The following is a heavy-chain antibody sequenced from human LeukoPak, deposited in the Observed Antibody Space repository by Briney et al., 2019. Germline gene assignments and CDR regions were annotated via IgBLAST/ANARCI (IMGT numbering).Heavy chain of an antibody. Sequence: PGGSLRLSCAASGFTFSSYWMSWVRQARGKGLEWVANIKQDGSEKYYVDSVKGRFTISRDNAKNSLYLQMNSLRAEDTAVYYCAKEQVVSPPWVSYFDYWGQGTLVTVSS. CDR2: IKQDGSEK. D-gene: IGHD1-26*01. CDR3: AKEQVVSPPWVSYFDY. J-gene: IGHJ4*02. V-gene: IGHV3-7*03. CDR1: GFTFSSYW.